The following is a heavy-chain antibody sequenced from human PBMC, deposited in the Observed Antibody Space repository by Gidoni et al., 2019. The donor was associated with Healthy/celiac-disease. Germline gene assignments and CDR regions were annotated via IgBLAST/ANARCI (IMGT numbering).Heavy chain of an antibody. V-gene: IGHV1-69*09. J-gene: IGHJ5*02. D-gene: IGHD3-3*01. Sequence: QVQLVQSGAEVKKPGSSVKVSCKASGGTFSSYAISWVRQAPGQGLEWMGRIIPILGIANYAQKFQGRVTITADKSTSTAYMELSSLRSEDTAVYYCARDHLSDYDFWDDWFDPWGQGTLVTVSS. CDR3: ARDHLSDYDFWDDWFDP. CDR1: GGTFSSYA. CDR2: IIPILGIA.